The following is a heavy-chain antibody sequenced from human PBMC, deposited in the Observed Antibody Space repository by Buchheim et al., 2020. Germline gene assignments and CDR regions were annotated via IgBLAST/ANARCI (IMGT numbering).Heavy chain of an antibody. D-gene: IGHD2-15*01. V-gene: IGHV4-34*01. J-gene: IGHJ6*02. CDR1: GGSFSGYY. CDR3: ARDRGGGSRGMDV. CDR2: INHSGST. Sequence: QVQLQQWGAGLLKPSETLSLTCAVYGGSFSGYYWSWIRQPPGKGLEWIGEINHSGSTNYNPSLKSRVTISVDTSKNQFSLKLSPVTAADTAVYYCARDRGGGSRGMDVWGQGTT.